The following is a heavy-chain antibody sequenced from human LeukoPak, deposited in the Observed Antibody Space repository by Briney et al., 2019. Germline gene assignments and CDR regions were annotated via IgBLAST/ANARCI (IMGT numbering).Heavy chain of an antibody. D-gene: IGHD3-10*01. Sequence: GGSLRLSCAASGFTFSSYAMHWVRQAPGKGLEWVAVISYDGSNKYYADSVKGRFTISRDNSKNTLYLQMNSLRAEDTAVYYCATYGSGSYYSVDYWGQGTLVTVSS. CDR1: GFTFSSYA. CDR3: ATYGSGSYYSVDY. CDR2: ISYDGSNK. V-gene: IGHV3-30-3*01. J-gene: IGHJ4*02.